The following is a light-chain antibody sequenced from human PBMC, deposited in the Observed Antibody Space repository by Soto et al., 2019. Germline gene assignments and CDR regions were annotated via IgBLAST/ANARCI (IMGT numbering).Light chain of an antibody. Sequence: EIVLTQSPATLSLSPGERATLSCRASQSVSSYLAWYQQKLDQAPWLLIYDAFNRATIIPAKLSGSVSGTDFTITISSIKPEDFSVYSCQQLSNWYTFGQETKLAIK. CDR2: DAF. V-gene: IGKV3-11*01. CDR1: QSVSSY. CDR3: QQLSNWYT. J-gene: IGKJ2*01.